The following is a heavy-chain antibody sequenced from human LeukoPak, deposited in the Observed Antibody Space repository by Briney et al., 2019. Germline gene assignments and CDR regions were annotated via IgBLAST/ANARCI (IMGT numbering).Heavy chain of an antibody. CDR3: ASQTGVGPSTGDYYYYGMDV. D-gene: IGHD7-27*01. J-gene: IGHJ6*02. V-gene: IGHV1-46*01. CDR2: INPRGGSA. CDR1: GYTFTNFY. Sequence: GASVKVSCTASGYTFTNFYMHWVRQVPGQGLEWMGIINPRGGSASSAQKFQGRVTLTRDTSTSTAYMELRSLRSDDTAVYYCASQTGVGPSTGDYYYYGMDVWGQGTTVTVSS.